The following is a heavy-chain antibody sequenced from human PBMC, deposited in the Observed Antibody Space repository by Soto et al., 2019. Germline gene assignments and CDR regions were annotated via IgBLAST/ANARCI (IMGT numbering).Heavy chain of an antibody. Sequence: EVQLVESGGGLVQPGGSLRLSCAASGFTFSSYSMNWVRQAPGKGLEWVSYISSSSSTIYYADSVKGRFTISRDNAKNSLYLQMNSLRAKDTAVYYCAREGDSSGWYNWFDPWGQGTLVTVSS. CDR1: GFTFSSYS. V-gene: IGHV3-48*01. J-gene: IGHJ5*02. CDR2: ISSSSSTI. D-gene: IGHD3-22*01. CDR3: AREGDSSGWYNWFDP.